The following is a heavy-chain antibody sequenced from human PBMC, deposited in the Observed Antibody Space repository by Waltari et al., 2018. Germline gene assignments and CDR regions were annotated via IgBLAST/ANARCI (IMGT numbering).Heavy chain of an antibody. CDR2: IDSGGST. D-gene: IGHD3-10*01. CDR3: ARGRFGEPFDY. CDR1: GFTVSSNY. J-gene: IGHJ4*02. Sequence: EVQLVESGGGLIQPGGSLRLSCAASGFTVSSNYMSWVRQAPGEGLELVSVIDSGGSTYYADSVKGRFTISRDNSKNTLYLQMNSLRAEDTAVYYCARGRFGEPFDYWGQGTLVTVSS. V-gene: IGHV3-53*01.